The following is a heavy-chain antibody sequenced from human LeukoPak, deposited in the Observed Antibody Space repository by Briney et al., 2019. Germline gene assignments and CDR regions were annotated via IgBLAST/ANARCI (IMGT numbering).Heavy chain of an antibody. CDR1: GFTFSDLF. J-gene: IGHJ4*02. Sequence: GGSLRLSCAVSGFTFSDLFMDWVRQAPGKGLEWVGRTKDKGYSYTTEYAASVKGRFTISRDDSKNLVYLQMNSLKTEDTAVYYCASIRGVIGYWGQGTLVTVSS. CDR2: TKDKGYSYTT. CDR3: ASIRGVIGY. D-gene: IGHD3-10*01. V-gene: IGHV3-72*01.